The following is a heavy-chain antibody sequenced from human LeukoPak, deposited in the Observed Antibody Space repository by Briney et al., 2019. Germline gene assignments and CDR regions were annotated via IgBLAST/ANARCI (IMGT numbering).Heavy chain of an antibody. CDR3: TTLGSRY. Sequence: PGGSLRLSCAASGFTFSSYGMSWVRQAPGKGLEWVSVISGSGTNTDYADSVKGRFTISRDKFKNTLYLQMNSLRAEDTAVYYCTTLGSRYWGPGTLVTVSS. CDR1: GFTFSSYG. CDR2: ISGSGTNT. V-gene: IGHV3-23*01. J-gene: IGHJ4*02. D-gene: IGHD4-11*01.